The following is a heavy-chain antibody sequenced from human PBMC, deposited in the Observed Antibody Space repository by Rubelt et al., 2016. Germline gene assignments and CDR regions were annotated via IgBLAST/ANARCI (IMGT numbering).Heavy chain of an antibody. CDR1: GYTFTGYY. CDR2: INPNSGGP. J-gene: IGHJ6*02. D-gene: IGHD3-3*01. V-gene: IGHV1-2*06. Sequence: QVQLVQSGAEVKRPGASVKVSCKASGYTFTGYYMHWVRQAPGQGLEWMGRINPNSGGPDYAQRFQGRVTMTRDKSIRKAYMELSRLRSDDTAVYYGAREYEFGSGPIMDVWGQGTTVTVSS. CDR3: AREYEFGSGPIMDV.